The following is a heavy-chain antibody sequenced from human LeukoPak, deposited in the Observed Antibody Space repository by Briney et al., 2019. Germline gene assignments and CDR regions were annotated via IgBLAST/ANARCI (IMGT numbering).Heavy chain of an antibody. CDR3: ATPLDAPGNY. Sequence: GGSLRLSCAVSGFTFSTSWMAWVRQAPGKGLEWLANIRKDGGATYYGESEKGRFIISRDNAENSLHLQLNSLRTEDTAVYYCATPLDAPGNYWGLGTLVTVSS. J-gene: IGHJ4*02. D-gene: IGHD6-13*01. CDR2: IRKDGGAT. CDR1: GFTFSTSW. V-gene: IGHV3-7*03.